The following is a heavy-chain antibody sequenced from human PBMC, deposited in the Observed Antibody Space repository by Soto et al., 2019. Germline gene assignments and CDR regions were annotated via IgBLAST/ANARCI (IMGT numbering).Heavy chain of an antibody. CDR3: ARAYGSGSYRPFDY. CDR1: GGTFSSYT. CDR2: IIPIVGKP. V-gene: IGHV1-69*08. J-gene: IGHJ4*02. Sequence: QVQLVQSGAEVKKPGSSVKVSCKASGGTFSSYTFSWVRQAPGQGLEWMGRIIPIVGKPNYAQKFQGRVTITADKSTSPADMDVSCLRSEDTAVYYCARAYGSGSYRPFDYWGQGTLVTVSS. D-gene: IGHD3-10*01.